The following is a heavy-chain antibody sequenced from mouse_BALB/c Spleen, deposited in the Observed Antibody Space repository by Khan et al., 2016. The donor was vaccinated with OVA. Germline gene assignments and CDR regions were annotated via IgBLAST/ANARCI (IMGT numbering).Heavy chain of an antibody. CDR3: ARQPYYHYNIMDY. Sequence: VQLVESGPGLAAPSQSLSITCTISGFSLTNYGVHWVRQPPGKGLEWLVVIWSDGSTTYNSALKSRLTITTDNSQSQVFLKMNSRQTDDTAIYFCARQPYYHYNIMDYWGQGTSVTVSS. D-gene: IGHD2-10*01. V-gene: IGHV2-6-1*01. J-gene: IGHJ4*01. CDR2: IWSDGST. CDR1: GFSLTNYG.